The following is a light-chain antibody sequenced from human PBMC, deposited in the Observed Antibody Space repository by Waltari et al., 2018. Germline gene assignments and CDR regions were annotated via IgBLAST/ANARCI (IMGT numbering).Light chain of an antibody. CDR2: RNN. V-gene: IGLV1-47*01. CDR3: AAWDDTLSAVL. CDR1: RSNIGMNY. Sequence: SCSGSRSNIGMNYVYWYQHPPGTTPKLLIYRNNQRPSGVPDRFSGSKSGTSASLAIGGLRSEDEADYYCAAWDDTLSAVLFGGGTNLTVL. J-gene: IGLJ3*02.